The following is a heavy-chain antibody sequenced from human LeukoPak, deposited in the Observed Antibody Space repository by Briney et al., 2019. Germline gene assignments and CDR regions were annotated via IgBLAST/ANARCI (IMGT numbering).Heavy chain of an antibody. CDR2: LYHSGNT. J-gene: IGHJ4*02. D-gene: IGHD4-11*01. CDR3: ARDLYSYYGSFDY. Sequence: SETLSLTCTVSGFTISDDYHWGWIRQPPGKGLEWIGTLYHSGNTYYKPSLKSRVTISVDTSKNQFSLTLTSVTAADTAVYYCARDLYSYYGSFDYWGQGTLVAVSS. CDR1: GFTISDDYH. V-gene: IGHV4-38-2*02.